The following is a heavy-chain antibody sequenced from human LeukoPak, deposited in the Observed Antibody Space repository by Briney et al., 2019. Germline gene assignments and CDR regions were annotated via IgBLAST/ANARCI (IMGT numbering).Heavy chain of an antibody. V-gene: IGHV1-2*02. Sequence: ASVKVSCKASGYTFTGYYMHWVRQAPGQGLEWMGWINPNSGGTNYAQKFQGRVTMTRDTSISTGYMELSRLRSDDTAVYYCARDTPGVDTAMVYYYYYGMDVWGQGTTVSVSS. CDR1: GYTFTGYY. J-gene: IGHJ6*02. CDR2: INPNSGGT. D-gene: IGHD5-18*01. CDR3: ARDTPGVDTAMVYYYYYGMDV.